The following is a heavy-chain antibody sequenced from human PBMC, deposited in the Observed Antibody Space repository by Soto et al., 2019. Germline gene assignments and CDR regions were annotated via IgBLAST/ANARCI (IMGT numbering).Heavy chain of an antibody. Sequence: PRGSLRLSCSASGFTFSSYGMHWCRQAPGKGLEWVAVISYDGSNKYYADSVKGRFTISRDNSKNTLYLQMNSLRAEDTAVYYCAKDPGYSYGYSAGDPWGQGTLVTVSS. CDR2: ISYDGSNK. CDR1: GFTFSSYG. D-gene: IGHD5-18*01. CDR3: AKDPGYSYGYSAGDP. V-gene: IGHV3-30*18. J-gene: IGHJ5*02.